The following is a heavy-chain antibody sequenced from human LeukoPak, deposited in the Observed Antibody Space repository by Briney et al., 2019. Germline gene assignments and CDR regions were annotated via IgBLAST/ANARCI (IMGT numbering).Heavy chain of an antibody. V-gene: IGHV4-39*07. CDR2: ASYSGNT. CDR3: ARPRLGATPFDAFDI. CDR1: GASISSSTYY. Sequence: SETLSLTCTVSGASISSSTYYWGWIRQPPGKGLEWIGSASYSGNTYYNPSLKSRVTILVDTSKNQFSLKMTSVTAADTAVYYCARPRLGATPFDAFDIWGQGTMVTVSS. D-gene: IGHD1-26*01. J-gene: IGHJ3*02.